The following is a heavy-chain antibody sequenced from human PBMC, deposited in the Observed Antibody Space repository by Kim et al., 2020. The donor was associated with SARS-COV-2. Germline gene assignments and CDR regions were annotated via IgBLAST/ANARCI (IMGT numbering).Heavy chain of an antibody. CDR2: ISGSGGST. V-gene: IGHV3-23*01. D-gene: IGHD6-19*01. J-gene: IGHJ4*02. CDR3: AKRGSSGSDFDY. Sequence: GGSLRLSCAASGFTFSSFAMSWVRRAPGKGLDWVSTISGSGGSTYYADSVKGRFTVSRDNSQNTLYLQMNSLRAEDTAVYYCAKRGSSGSDFDYWGQGT. CDR1: GFTFSSFA.